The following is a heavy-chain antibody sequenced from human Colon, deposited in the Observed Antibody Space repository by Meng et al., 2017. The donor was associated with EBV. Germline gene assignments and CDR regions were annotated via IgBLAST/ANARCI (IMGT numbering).Heavy chain of an antibody. J-gene: IGHJ5*02. D-gene: IGHD3-10*01. CDR3: ARRGPSGNFSP. Sequence: QVQLQQGGAGLLKPSGTLSRSCAVYGWSFRDYYWTWIRHPPGKGLEWIGEIDHRGNTKYNPSLKSRVTISLDTSKKQFSLKVSSVTAADSAVYYCARRGPSGNFSPWSQGALVTVSS. V-gene: IGHV4-34*01. CDR1: GWSFRDYY. CDR2: IDHRGNT.